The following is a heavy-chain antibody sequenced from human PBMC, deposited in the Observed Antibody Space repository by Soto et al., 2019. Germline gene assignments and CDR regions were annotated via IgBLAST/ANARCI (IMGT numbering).Heavy chain of an antibody. Sequence: QVQLQESGPGRVKPSETLSLTCTVSGGSISSYYCIWIRQPPGKGLEWIGYIYYSGSTNYNPSLKSRVTTSVDTSKNQFSLKLSSVTAADTAVYYCAGGVATGGFDIWGQGTMVTVSS. D-gene: IGHD5-12*01. CDR3: AGGVATGGFDI. CDR1: GGSISSYY. V-gene: IGHV4-59*01. J-gene: IGHJ3*02. CDR2: IYYSGST.